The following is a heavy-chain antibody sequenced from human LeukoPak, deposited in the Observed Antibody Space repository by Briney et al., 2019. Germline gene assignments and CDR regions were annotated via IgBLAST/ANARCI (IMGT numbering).Heavy chain of an antibody. D-gene: IGHD2-2*02. J-gene: IGHJ4*02. CDR1: GGSFSGYY. V-gene: IGHV4-34*01. Sequence: PSETLSLTCAVYGGSFSGYYWSWIRQPPGKGLEWIGEINHSGSTNYTPSLKSRVTISVDTSKNQFSLKLSSVTAADTAVYYCARGVWKGYCSSSSCYTKWGQGTLVTVSS. CDR3: ARGVWKGYCSSSSCYTK. CDR2: INHSGST.